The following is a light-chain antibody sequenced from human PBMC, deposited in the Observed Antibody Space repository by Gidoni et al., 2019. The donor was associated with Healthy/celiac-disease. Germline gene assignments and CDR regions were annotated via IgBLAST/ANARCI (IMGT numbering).Light chain of an antibody. CDR2: GAS. CDR3: QQYNSWPRT. CDR1: QSVSSN. V-gene: IGKV3-15*01. Sequence: IVMTQPPPTLSVSPGERATLSCRASQSVSSNLAWYQQKPGQAPRLLIYGASTRATGIPARFSGSGSGTEFTLTISSLQSEDFAVYYCQQYNSWPRTFGQGTKVEIK. J-gene: IGKJ1*01.